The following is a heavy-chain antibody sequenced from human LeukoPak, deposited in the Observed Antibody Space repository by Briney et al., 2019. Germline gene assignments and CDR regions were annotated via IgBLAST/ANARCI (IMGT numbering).Heavy chain of an antibody. CDR2: ISGSGGST. CDR3: AKEGHGDLEYYFDY. CDR1: GFTFSSYW. D-gene: IGHD2-21*01. Sequence: GGSLRLSCAASGFTFSSYWMHWVRQAPGEGLEWVSAISGSGGSTYYADSVKGRFTISRDNSKNTLYLQMNSLRAEDTAVYYCAKEGHGDLEYYFDYWGQGTLVTVSS. V-gene: IGHV3-23*01. J-gene: IGHJ4*02.